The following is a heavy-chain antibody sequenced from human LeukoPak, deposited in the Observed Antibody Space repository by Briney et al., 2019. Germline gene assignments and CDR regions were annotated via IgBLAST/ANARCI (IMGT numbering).Heavy chain of an antibody. Sequence: ASVSVSSTASGYTFTGYYMHSVLQAPGQRLEGMGWINPNIGGTNYAQKFQGRVTMTRDTSISTAYMELSRLRSDDMAVYYCARGGGRDYDILTGLYYYYGMDVWGQGTTVTVSS. V-gene: IGHV1-2*02. CDR1: GYTFTGYY. CDR3: ARGGGRDYDILTGLYYYYGMDV. CDR2: INPNIGGT. J-gene: IGHJ6*02. D-gene: IGHD3-9*01.